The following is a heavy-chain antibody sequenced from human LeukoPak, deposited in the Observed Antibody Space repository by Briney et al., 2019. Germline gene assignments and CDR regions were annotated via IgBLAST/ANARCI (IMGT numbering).Heavy chain of an antibody. CDR2: IRYDGSNK. J-gene: IGHJ6*03. CDR1: GFTFDDYA. Sequence: GGSLRLSCAASGFTFDDYAMHWVRQAPGKGLEWVAFIRYDGSNKYYADSVKGRFTISRDNSKNTLYLQMNSLRAEDTAVYYCAKDKERESDFYYYMDVWGKGTTVTVSS. CDR3: AKDKERESDFYYYMDV. V-gene: IGHV3-30*02.